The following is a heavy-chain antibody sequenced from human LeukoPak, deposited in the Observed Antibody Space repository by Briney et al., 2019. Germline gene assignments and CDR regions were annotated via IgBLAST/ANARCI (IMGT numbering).Heavy chain of an antibody. CDR1: GFTFSNAW. V-gene: IGHV3-15*01. J-gene: IGHJ5*02. Sequence: GGSLRLSCVASGFTFSNAWMSWVRQAPGKGLEWVGRIKSKTDGGTTDYAAPVKGRFTISRDNSKNTLYLQMNSLRAEDTAVYYCAKEGRSSAKPRNWFDPWGQGTLVTVSS. CDR2: IKSKTDGGTT. D-gene: IGHD6-19*01. CDR3: AKEGRSSAKPRNWFDP.